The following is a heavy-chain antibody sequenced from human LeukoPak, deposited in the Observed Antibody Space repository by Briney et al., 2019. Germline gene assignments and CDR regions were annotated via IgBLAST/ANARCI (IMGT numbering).Heavy chain of an antibody. J-gene: IGHJ6*02. CDR1: RFTFSNYA. V-gene: IGHV3-23*01. Sequence: GGSLRLSCAASRFTFSNYAMSWVRQAPGKGLEWGSYISGSSSTIYYADSVKGRFTISRDNSKNTLYLQMNSLRAEDTAVYYCAKDGYCSSTSCYYYYYGMDVWGQGTTVTVSS. CDR2: ISGSSSTI. D-gene: IGHD2-2*01. CDR3: AKDGYCSSTSCYYYYYGMDV.